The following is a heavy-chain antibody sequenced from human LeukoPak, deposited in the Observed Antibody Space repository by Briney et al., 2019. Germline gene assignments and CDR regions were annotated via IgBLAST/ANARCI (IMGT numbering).Heavy chain of an antibody. CDR3: ARSVGDYKSDY. CDR1: GFSFSNYE. J-gene: IGHJ4*02. Sequence: TGGSLRLSCATSGFSFSNYEMNWVRQAPGKGLEWVSYISSSGSTIYYADSVKGRFTISRDNAKNSLYLQMNSLRAEDTAVYYCARSVGDYKSDYWGQGTLVTVSS. CDR2: ISSSGSTI. D-gene: IGHD4-17*01. V-gene: IGHV3-48*03.